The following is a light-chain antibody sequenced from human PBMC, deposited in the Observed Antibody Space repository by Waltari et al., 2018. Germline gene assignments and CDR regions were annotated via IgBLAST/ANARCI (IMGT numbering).Light chain of an antibody. CDR3: AAWDARLNRPV. V-gene: IGLV1-44*01. CDR1: SSNVGGSS. Sequence: HSVLTQPPSASGTPGQRVTISCSGTSSNVGGSSVHSYQQLPATAPKVIINGMNRRASGVPDRFSGSKSGTSASLAISGLQAEDEADYYCAAWDARLNRPVFGGGTKVTVL. CDR2: GMN. J-gene: IGLJ2*01.